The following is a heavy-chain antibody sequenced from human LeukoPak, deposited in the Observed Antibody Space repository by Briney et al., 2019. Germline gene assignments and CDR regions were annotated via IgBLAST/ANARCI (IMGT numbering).Heavy chain of an antibody. D-gene: IGHD6-19*01. Sequence: SETLSLTCTVSRGSISTFYWSWIRQPAGKGLEWIGRIYTSGSTNYNPSLKSRVTMSVDTSKNQFSLKLSSVTAADTAVYYCARDEEQWLQFDYWGQGTLVTVSS. V-gene: IGHV4-4*07. CDR2: IYTSGST. CDR1: RGSISTFY. J-gene: IGHJ4*02. CDR3: ARDEEQWLQFDY.